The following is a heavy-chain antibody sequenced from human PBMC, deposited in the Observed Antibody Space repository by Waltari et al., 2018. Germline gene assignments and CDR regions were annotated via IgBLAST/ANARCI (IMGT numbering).Heavy chain of an antibody. CDR1: GGSIRTNSN. CDR2: MQYRGST. J-gene: IGHJ1*01. CDR3: GRIAFGDEGGYFQY. V-gene: IGHV4-39*01. D-gene: IGHD4-17*01. Sequence: QLQLQESGPGLVKPSETLSLTCPGSGGSIRTNSNWGWIRQPPGKGLEWMGNMQYRGSTFYNPSLESRVTISLDTWKNQFSLRLSSVGAADTAVYFCGRIAFGDEGGYFQYWGQGTLVTVSS.